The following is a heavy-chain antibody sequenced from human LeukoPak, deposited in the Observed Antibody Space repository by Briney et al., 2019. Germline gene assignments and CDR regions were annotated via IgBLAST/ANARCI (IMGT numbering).Heavy chain of an antibody. CDR3: ARVEGGYIIDY. Sequence: PGGSLRLSCAASGFTFSSYSMNWVRQAPGKGLEWVSYISSSSSTTYYADSVKGRFTISRDNAKNSLYLQMNSLRAEDTAVYYCARVEGGYIIDYWGQGTLVTVSS. CDR1: GFTFSSYS. J-gene: IGHJ4*02. D-gene: IGHD5-18*01. CDR2: ISSSSSTT. V-gene: IGHV3-48*01.